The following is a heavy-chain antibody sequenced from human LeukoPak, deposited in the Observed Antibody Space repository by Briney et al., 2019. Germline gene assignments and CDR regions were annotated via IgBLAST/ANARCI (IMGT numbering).Heavy chain of an antibody. CDR1: GFTFSSYS. Sequence: QAGGSLRLSCAASGFTFSSYSMNWVRQAPGKGLEWVPSISSSSSYINYADSVRGRFTISRDNAKNSLFLQMDSLRGEDTAVYYCARCATGKTFGSLREIKKSREIDYWGQGTLVTVSS. CDR3: ARCATGKTFGSLREIKKSREIDY. V-gene: IGHV3-21*01. D-gene: IGHD1-1*01. J-gene: IGHJ4*02. CDR2: ISSSSSYI.